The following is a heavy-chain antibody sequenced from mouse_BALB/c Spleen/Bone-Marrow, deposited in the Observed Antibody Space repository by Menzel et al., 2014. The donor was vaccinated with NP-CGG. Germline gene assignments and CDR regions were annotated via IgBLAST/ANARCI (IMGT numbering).Heavy chain of an antibody. CDR3: IRSVYYRYDGACALDY. D-gene: IGHD2-14*01. J-gene: IGHJ4*01. CDR2: IYPGSGST. CDR1: GYTFTSYW. Sequence: LQQSGSELVRPGASVKLSCKASGYTFTSYWVHWVKQRHGQGLEWIGNIYPGSGSTNYDEKFKSKGTLTVDSSSSTAYMHLSSLTSEDSAVYYCIRSVYYRYDGACALDYWGQGTSVTVSS. V-gene: IGHV1S22*01.